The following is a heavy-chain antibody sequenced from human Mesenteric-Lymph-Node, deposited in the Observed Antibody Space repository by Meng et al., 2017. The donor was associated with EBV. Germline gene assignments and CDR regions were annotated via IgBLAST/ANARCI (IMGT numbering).Heavy chain of an antibody. J-gene: IGHJ4*02. CDR1: GYTLTEPS. V-gene: IGHV1-24*01. Sequence: QVQLVQSGAEVKKPGASVKVSCKVSGYTLTEPSMHWVRQAPGKGLEWKGGFDPEDGETIYAQKFQGRVTMTEDPATDTAYMELSSLRSEDTAVYYCAFRPTYYYDSSGYYYSQWGQGTLVTVSS. CDR2: FDPEDGET. D-gene: IGHD3-22*01. CDR3: AFRPTYYYDSSGYYYSQ.